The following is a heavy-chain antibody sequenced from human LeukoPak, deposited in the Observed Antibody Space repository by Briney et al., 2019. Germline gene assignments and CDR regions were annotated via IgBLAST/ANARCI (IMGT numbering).Heavy chain of an antibody. CDR3: ARDNSLRIAVAATGGGYFDP. J-gene: IGHJ5*02. CDR1: GGSISSGSYY. V-gene: IGHV4-61*02. Sequence: PSETLSLTCTVSGGSISSGSYYWSWIRQPAGKRLEWIGRIYPSGSTNYNPSLKTRVTISVDTSKNQFSLKLSSVTAADTAVYYCARDNSLRIAVAATGGGYFDPWGQGTLVTVSS. D-gene: IGHD6-19*01. CDR2: IYPSGST.